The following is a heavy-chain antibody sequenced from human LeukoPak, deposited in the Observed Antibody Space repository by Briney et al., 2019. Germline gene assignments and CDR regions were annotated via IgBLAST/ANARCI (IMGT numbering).Heavy chain of an antibody. CDR3: ASLTAVAGHHERDY. CDR1: GFTFSRYA. Sequence: GGSLRLSCAASGFTFSRYAMHWVRQAPGKGLEWVAFISYNGVNKNYADSVKGRFTISRDNSKNTLYLQLNSLRPDDTAVFYCASLTAVAGHHERDYWGQGTLVTVSS. J-gene: IGHJ4*02. V-gene: IGHV3-30-3*01. D-gene: IGHD6-19*01. CDR2: ISYNGVNK.